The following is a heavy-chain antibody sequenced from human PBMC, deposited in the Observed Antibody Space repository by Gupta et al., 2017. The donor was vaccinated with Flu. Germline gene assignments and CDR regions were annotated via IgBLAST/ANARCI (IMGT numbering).Heavy chain of an antibody. CDR2: MNPSSGNT. V-gene: IGHV1-8*01. Sequence: QATGQGLEWMGWMNPSSGNTGYAQKFQGRVTMTRNTSISTAYMELSSLRSEDTAVYYCASLVDTAMVYGFDPWGQGTLVTVSS. J-gene: IGHJ5*02. CDR3: ASLVDTAMVYGFDP. D-gene: IGHD5-18*01.